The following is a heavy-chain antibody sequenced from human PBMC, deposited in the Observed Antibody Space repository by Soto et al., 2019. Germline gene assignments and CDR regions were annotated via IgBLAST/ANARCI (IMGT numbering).Heavy chain of an antibody. CDR3: ATELRKRRDGYNWREYYYYYYGMDV. D-gene: IGHD5-12*01. CDR2: IYYSGST. J-gene: IGHJ6*02. V-gene: IGHV4-59*01. CDR1: GGYISSYY. Sequence: PSETLSLTCTVSGGYISSYYWSWIRQPPGKGLEWIGYIYYSGSTNYNPSLKSRVTMTEDTSTDTAYMELSSLRSEDTAVYYCATELRKRRDGYNWREYYYYYYGMDVWGQGTTVTVSS.